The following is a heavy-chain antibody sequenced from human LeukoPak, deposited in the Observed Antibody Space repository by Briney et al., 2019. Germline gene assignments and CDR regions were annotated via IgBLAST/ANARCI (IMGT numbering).Heavy chain of an antibody. CDR1: GGSISTSSYY. D-gene: IGHD6-13*01. CDR3: ARTISGWYSDAFDI. V-gene: IGHV4-39*07. J-gene: IGHJ3*02. CDR2: IFYTGSA. Sequence: PSETLSLTCTVSGGSISTSSYYWGWIRQPPGKGLEWIGNIFYTGSAYYNPSLESRVTISIDTSKNQFSLKLNSVTAADTAVYYCARTISGWYSDAFDIWGQGTMVTVSS.